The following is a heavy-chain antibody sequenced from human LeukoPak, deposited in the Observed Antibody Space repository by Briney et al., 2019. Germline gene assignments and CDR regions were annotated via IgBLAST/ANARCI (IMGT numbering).Heavy chain of an antibody. J-gene: IGHJ4*02. CDR1: GFTFSSYG. D-gene: IGHD6-13*01. V-gene: IGHV3-33*01. CDR2: IWYDGSNK. CDR3: ARDMASSWYYFDY. Sequence: GGSLRLSCAASGFTFSSYGMHWVRQAPGKGLEWVAVIWYDGSNKYYADSVKGRFTISRNNSKNTLYLQMNSLRAEDTAVYYCARDMASSWYYFDYWGQGTLVTVSS.